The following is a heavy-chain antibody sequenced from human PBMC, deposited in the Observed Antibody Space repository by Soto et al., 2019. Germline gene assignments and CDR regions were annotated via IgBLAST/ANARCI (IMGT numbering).Heavy chain of an antibody. Sequence: QVQLQQWGAGLLKPSETLSLTCAVYGGSFSGYYWSWIRQPPGKGLEWIGEINHSGSTNYNPSLKGRVTISVDTSKNQFSLKLSSVTAADTAVYYCARCTYYDILTGYWEFDYWGQGTLVTVSS. CDR2: INHSGST. D-gene: IGHD3-9*01. V-gene: IGHV4-34*01. CDR3: ARCTYYDILTGYWEFDY. CDR1: GGSFSGYY. J-gene: IGHJ4*02.